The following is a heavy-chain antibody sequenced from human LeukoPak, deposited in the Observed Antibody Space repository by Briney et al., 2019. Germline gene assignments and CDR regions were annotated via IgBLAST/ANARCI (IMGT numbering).Heavy chain of an antibody. CDR1: GYSFITYW. V-gene: IGHV5-51*01. CDR3: ARLAISSIWSVYFDY. D-gene: IGHD6-13*01. Sequence: PGESLKISCKGSGYSFITYWIGWVRQMPGKGLEWMGIIYPGDSNTRYSPSFQGQVTISADKSISTAYLQWSSLKASDTAMYYCARLAISSIWSVYFDYWGQGTLVTVSS. J-gene: IGHJ4*02. CDR2: IYPGDSNT.